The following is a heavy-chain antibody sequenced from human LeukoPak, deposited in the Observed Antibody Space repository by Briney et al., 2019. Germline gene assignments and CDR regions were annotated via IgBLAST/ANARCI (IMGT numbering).Heavy chain of an antibody. D-gene: IGHD4-11*01. V-gene: IGHV4-39*07. CDR2: IYYSGST. CDR3: TTKLYYFDY. J-gene: IGHJ4*02. CDR1: GGSISSSSYY. Sequence: PETLSLTCTVSGGSISSSSYYWGWIRQPPGKGLEWIGSIYYSGSTYYNPSLKSRVTISVDTSKDQFSLKLSSVTAADTAVYYCTTKLYYFDYWGQGTLVTVSS.